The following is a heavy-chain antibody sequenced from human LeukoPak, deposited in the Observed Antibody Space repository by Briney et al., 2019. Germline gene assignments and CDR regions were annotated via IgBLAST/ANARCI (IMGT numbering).Heavy chain of an antibody. D-gene: IGHD3-22*01. CDR2: INPNSGGT. J-gene: IGHJ4*02. CDR3: ARGDYYDSSGYPGNFDY. Sequence: SVNVSCKASGYTFTGYYMHWVRPAPGQGLEWMGWINPNSGGTNYAQKFQGRVTRARNTSISTAYMELSRLRSDDTAVYYCARGDYYDSSGYPGNFDYWGQGTLVTVSS. V-gene: IGHV1-2*02. CDR1: GYTFTGYY.